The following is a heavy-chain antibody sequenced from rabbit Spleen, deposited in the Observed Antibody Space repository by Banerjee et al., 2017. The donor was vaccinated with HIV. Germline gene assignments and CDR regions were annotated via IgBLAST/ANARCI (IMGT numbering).Heavy chain of an antibody. CDR1: GFSFSSNW. V-gene: IGHV1S45*01. Sequence: LEESGGGLVKPGGTLTLTCTASGFSFSSNWICWVRQAPGKGLEWIACIDTNDGDTDYANWPKGRFTISKTSSTTVTLQMTSLTAADTATYFCARGLYGDTSDDLHLWGQGTLVTVS. CDR3: ARGLYGDTSDDLHL. J-gene: IGHJ4*01. D-gene: IGHD2-1*01. CDR2: IDTNDGDT.